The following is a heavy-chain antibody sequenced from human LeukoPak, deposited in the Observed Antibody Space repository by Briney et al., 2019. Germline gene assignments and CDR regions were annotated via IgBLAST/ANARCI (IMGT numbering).Heavy chain of an antibody. CDR3: ATRRGYSGYDLGSPNCCHYYIDV. D-gene: IGHD5-12*01. Sequence: ASLKVSCKVSGYTFTDYYMHWVQQAPGKGLEWMGLVDPEDGETIYAEKFQGRVTITADTSTDTAYMELSSLRSEDTAVYYCATRRGYSGYDLGSPNCCHYYIDVWGKGTTVTVSS. CDR1: GYTFTDYY. CDR2: VDPEDGET. J-gene: IGHJ6*03. V-gene: IGHV1-69-2*01.